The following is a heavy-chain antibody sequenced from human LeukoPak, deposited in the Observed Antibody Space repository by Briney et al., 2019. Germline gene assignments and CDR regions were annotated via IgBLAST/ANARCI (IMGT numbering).Heavy chain of an antibody. CDR2: IYYAGST. CDR1: GGSISSYY. V-gene: IGHV4-59*12. Sequence: SETLSLTCGVSGGSISSYYWAWIRQAPGKGLEWIGYIYYAGSTNYNPSLKSRVTMSVDMSRNQFSLRLTSVTAADTAVYYCAREAQDFRTGNHRPGHYDYMDVWGKGNAVTVSS. CDR3: AREAQDFRTGNHRPGHYDYMDV. D-gene: IGHD1-14*01. J-gene: IGHJ6*03.